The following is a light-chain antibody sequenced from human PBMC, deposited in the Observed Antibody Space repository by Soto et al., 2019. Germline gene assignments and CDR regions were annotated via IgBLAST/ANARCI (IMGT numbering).Light chain of an antibody. CDR3: KAYAGSNTYV. CDR2: EVG. CDR1: KNDIGVYDF. V-gene: IGLV2-8*01. J-gene: IGLJ3*02. Sequence: QSALTQPPSASGSPGQSVTISCTGTKNDIGVYDFVSWYQHHPGKAPRLIIYEVGQRPSGVSDRFSGSKSGNTASLTVSGLQAADEGDYFCKAYAGSNTYVFGRGTKLTVL.